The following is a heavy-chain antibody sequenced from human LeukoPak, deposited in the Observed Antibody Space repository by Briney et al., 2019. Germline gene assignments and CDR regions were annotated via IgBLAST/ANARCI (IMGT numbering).Heavy chain of an antibody. J-gene: IGHJ6*04. D-gene: IGHD5-12*01. CDR1: GGSISSGGYY. Sequence: SETLSLTCTVSGGSISSGGYYWSWIRQHPGKGLEWIGYMYYSGSTYYNPSLKSRVTISVDTSKNQFSLKLSSVTAADTAVYYCARDIGYSGYDSSYYYYGMDVWGKGTTVTVSS. CDR2: MYYSGST. V-gene: IGHV4-31*03. CDR3: ARDIGYSGYDSSYYYYGMDV.